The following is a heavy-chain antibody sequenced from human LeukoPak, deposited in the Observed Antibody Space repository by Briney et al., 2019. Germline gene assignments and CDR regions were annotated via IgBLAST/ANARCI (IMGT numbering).Heavy chain of an antibody. D-gene: IGHD2-15*01. Sequence: SETLSLTCTVSGGSISSSGYYWGWIRQPPGKGLEWIGTIYYSGNTYYNPSLKSRVTISVDTSKNQFSLKLGSVTAADTAVYYCASYYCSGGSCYSDYYGMDVWGQGTTVTVSS. CDR1: GGSISSSGYY. CDR3: ASYYCSGGSCYSDYYGMDV. CDR2: IYYSGNT. J-gene: IGHJ6*02. V-gene: IGHV4-39*01.